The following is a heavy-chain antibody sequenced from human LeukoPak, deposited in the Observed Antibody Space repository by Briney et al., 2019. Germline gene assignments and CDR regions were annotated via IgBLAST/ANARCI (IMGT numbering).Heavy chain of an antibody. CDR1: GFTFSSYA. D-gene: IGHD2-2*01. J-gene: IGHJ4*02. CDR2: LSYDGSTK. Sequence: GGSLRLSCAASGFTFSSYAMYWVRQAPDKGLEWVAVLSYDGSTKSYADSVKGQFTISRDNSKSTMYLQMNSLRAEDMAVYYCARGRRYCSSTSCSNFDYWGQGTLVTVSS. CDR3: ARGRRYCSSTSCSNFDY. V-gene: IGHV3-30-3*01.